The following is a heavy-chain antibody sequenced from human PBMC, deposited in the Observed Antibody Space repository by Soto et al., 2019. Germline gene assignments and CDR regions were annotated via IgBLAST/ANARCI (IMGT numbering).Heavy chain of an antibody. D-gene: IGHD3-9*01. CDR1: GGSISSGGYY. V-gene: IGHV4-31*03. CDR3: ARLWTGYYNDRPTSFDY. CDR2: IFSSGGT. Sequence: QVQLQESGPGLVKPSQTLSLTCTVSGGSISSGGYYWSWIRQHPGKGLEFIGYIFSSGGTSYNPSLKSRVPISVDTSKNQLSLRLRSVSAADTALYYCARLWTGYYNDRPTSFDYWGQGTLVTVSS. J-gene: IGHJ4*02.